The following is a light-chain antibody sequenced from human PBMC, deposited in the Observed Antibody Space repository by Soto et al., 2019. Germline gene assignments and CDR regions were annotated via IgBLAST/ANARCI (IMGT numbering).Light chain of an antibody. CDR1: QSISSK. CDR3: QQYNNWPPYT. CDR2: GAS. Sequence: EMVMTQSPATLSVSPGETATLSCRASQSISSKLAWYQQKLGQAPRLLIYGASTRATGIPARFSGSGSGTEFTLTISSLQSEDFAVYYCQQYNNWPPYTFGQGTKLEIK. V-gene: IGKV3-15*01. J-gene: IGKJ2*01.